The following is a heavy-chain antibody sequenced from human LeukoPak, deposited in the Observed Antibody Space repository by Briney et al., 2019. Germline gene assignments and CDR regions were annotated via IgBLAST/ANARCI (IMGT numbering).Heavy chain of an antibody. CDR1: GYTFTSYY. Sequence: ASVKVSCKASGYTFTSYYMHWVRQAPGQGLEWMGIINPSGGSTSYAQKFQGRVTMTRDTSTSTVYMELSSLRSEDTAVYYCARSITMVRGVAPGWFDPWGQGTLVTVSS. D-gene: IGHD3-10*01. CDR2: INPSGGST. CDR3: ARSITMVRGVAPGWFDP. J-gene: IGHJ5*02. V-gene: IGHV1-46*01.